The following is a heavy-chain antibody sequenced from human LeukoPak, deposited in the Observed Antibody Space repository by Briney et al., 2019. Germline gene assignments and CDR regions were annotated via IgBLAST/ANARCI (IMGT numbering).Heavy chain of an antibody. D-gene: IGHD1-26*01. CDR2: ISYDGSNK. J-gene: IGHJ4*02. V-gene: IGHV3-30-3*02. Sequence: PGRSLRLSCAASGFTFNSYAMHWVRQAPGKGLEWVAVISYDGSNKYYADSVKGRFTISRDNSKNTLYLQMNSLRAEDTAVYYCAKTRGRIVGADFDYWGQGTLVSVSS. CDR1: GFTFNSYA. CDR3: AKTRGRIVGADFDY.